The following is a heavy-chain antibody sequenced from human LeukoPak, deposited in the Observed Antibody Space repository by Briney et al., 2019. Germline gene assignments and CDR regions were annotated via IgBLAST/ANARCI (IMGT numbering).Heavy chain of an antibody. D-gene: IGHD3-10*01. CDR3: ARFDPATKLAFDI. Sequence: PGGSLRLSCAASEFTLRSNYMRWSPQAPGKGLEWVSVIYSGGSTYYADSVKGRFTTSRDNSKNTLYLQMNSLRAEDTPVYYCARFDPATKLAFDIWGQGTMVTVSS. V-gene: IGHV3-53*01. J-gene: IGHJ3*02. CDR1: EFTLRSNY. CDR2: IYSGGST.